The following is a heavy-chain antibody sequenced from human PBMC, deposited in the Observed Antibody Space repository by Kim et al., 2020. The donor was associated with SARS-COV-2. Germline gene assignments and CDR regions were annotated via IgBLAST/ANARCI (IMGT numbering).Heavy chain of an antibody. D-gene: IGHD2-2*01. CDR3: ARGYCSSTSCYSSPPKFDP. CDR1: GGSISSSNW. V-gene: IGHV4-4*02. Sequence: SETLSLTCAVSGGSISSSNWWSWVRQPPGKGLEWIGEIYHSGSTNYNPSLKSRVTISVDKSKNQFSLKLSSVTAADTAVYYCARGYCSSTSCYSSPPKFDPWGQGTLVTVSS. CDR2: IYHSGST. J-gene: IGHJ5*02.